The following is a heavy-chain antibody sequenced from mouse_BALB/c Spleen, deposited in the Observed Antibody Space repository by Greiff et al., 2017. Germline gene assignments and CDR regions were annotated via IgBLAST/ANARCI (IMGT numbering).Heavy chain of an antibody. D-gene: IGHD1-1*01. CDR3: ARDHGGYGSSFRYWYFDV. CDR2: IWGDGST. CDR1: GFSLTGYG. V-gene: IGHV2-6-7*01. J-gene: IGHJ1*01. Sequence: VQLQQSGPGLVAPSQSLSITCTVSGFSLTGYGVNWVRQPPGKGLEWLGMIWGDGSTDYNSALKSRLSISKDNSKSQVFLKMNSLQTDDTARYYCARDHGGYGSSFRYWYFDVWGAGTTVTVSS.